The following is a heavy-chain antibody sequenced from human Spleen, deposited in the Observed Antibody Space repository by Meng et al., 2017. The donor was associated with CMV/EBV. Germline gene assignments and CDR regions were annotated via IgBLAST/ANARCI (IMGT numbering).Heavy chain of an antibody. Sequence: SVKVSCKTSGYTFTGSYMHWVRQAPGQGLEWMGRIIPILTMTNYAQKFQGRVTLTADTSTSTAYMEVSSLRSDDTAVYYCARVQDCGSYNWGQGTLVTVSS. V-gene: IGHV1-69*04. CDR3: ARVQDCGSYN. CDR1: GYTFTGSY. J-gene: IGHJ4*02. CDR2: IIPILTMT. D-gene: IGHD1-26*01.